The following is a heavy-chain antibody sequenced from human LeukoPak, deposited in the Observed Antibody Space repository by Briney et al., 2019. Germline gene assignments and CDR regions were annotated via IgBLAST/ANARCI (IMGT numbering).Heavy chain of an antibody. CDR2: ISPIFGSA. Sequence: SVKVSCEASGVGFSSFAWSWVRQAPGKGLEWVGRISPIFGSAHYPQRFQGRVTITTDESTTTVYMELSILRSEDTALYYCAREHRLEGNWFFDLWGQGTVVTVSS. D-gene: IGHD1-1*01. CDR3: AREHRLEGNWFFDL. CDR1: GVGFSSFA. V-gene: IGHV1-69*05. J-gene: IGHJ4*02.